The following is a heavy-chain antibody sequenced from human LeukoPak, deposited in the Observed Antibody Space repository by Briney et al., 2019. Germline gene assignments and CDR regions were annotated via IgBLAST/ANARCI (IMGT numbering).Heavy chain of an antibody. D-gene: IGHD2-2*01. V-gene: IGHV3-69-1*02. CDR1: GFLVNANH. Sequence: GGSLRLSCAASGFLVNANHMNWVRQAPGKGLEWVSIIYSSDYIYYADSVKGRFTISRDNAKNSLYLQMNSLRAEDTAVYYCARERGIVVVPAAIPNNWFDPWGQGTLVTVSS. J-gene: IGHJ5*02. CDR3: ARERGIVVVPAAIPNNWFDP. CDR2: IYSSDYI.